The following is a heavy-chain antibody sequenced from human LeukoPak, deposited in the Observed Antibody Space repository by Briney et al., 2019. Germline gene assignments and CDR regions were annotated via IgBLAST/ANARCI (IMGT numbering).Heavy chain of an antibody. CDR2: IQHDGAET. V-gene: IGHV3-7*01. Sequence: AGSLSLSCAVSGFSLSRIWMTWVSRPHGGGLGWEGNIQHDGAETQYVESVKGRFAISRDNAKNSLSLQMNSLRAEDTAVYYCARDRYASYWGQGTLVTVSS. CDR3: ARDRYASY. CDR1: GFSLSRIW. J-gene: IGHJ4*02. D-gene: IGHD2-2*01.